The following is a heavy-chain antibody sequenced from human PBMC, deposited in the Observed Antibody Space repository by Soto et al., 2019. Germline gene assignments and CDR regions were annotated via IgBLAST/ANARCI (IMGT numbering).Heavy chain of an antibody. D-gene: IGHD3-3*02. CDR3: AARHCWSSPWTDTRLDY. CDR1: GESINSSHG. J-gene: IGHJ4*02. CDR2: ISHSGCT. V-gene: IGHV4-4*02. Sequence: QVQLQESGPGLVKPSGTLSLTCAVSGESINSSHGWNWVRQPPGKGLEWIGQISHSGCTNYNPSLTRRFTISVDKSKNHFSLKLTSVTAADTEVYYCAARHCWSSPWTDTRLDYCGQGTLGTVSS.